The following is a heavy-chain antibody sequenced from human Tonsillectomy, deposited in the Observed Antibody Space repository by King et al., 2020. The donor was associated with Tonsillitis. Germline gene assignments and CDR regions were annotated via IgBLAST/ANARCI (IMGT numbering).Heavy chain of an antibody. CDR2: IKTKTDGGTA. D-gene: IGHD2-2*01. J-gene: IGHJ3*02. CDR3: RTTTKGPI. CDR1: GFTFSDAW. V-gene: IGHV3-15*01. Sequence: VQLVESGGGLVKPGGSLRLSCAASGFTFSDAWMSWVRQAPGKGLEWVGRIKTKTDGGTADYAAPVKGRCSISRDDSKNTLYLQMHSLKTEDTAVYYCRTTTKGPIWGQGKLVTVSP.